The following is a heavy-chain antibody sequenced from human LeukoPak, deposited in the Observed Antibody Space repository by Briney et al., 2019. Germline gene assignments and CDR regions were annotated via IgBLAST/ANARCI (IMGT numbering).Heavy chain of an antibody. Sequence: GGPLRLSCAASGFTFSSYSMNWVRQAPGKGLEWVSSISSSSSYIYYADSVRGRFTISRDNAKNSLYLQMNSLRAEDTAVYYCATGAAMVRAVISAYWGQGTLVTVSS. CDR1: GFTFSSYS. V-gene: IGHV3-21*03. J-gene: IGHJ4*02. CDR2: ISSSSSYI. CDR3: ATGAAMVRAVISAY. D-gene: IGHD3-10*01.